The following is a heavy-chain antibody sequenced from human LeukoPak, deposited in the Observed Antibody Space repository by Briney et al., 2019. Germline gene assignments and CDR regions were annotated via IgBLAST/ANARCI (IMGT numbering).Heavy chain of an antibody. CDR3: ASGRRHQLLSVDY. D-gene: IGHD2-2*01. J-gene: IGHJ4*02. CDR2: IYYSGST. V-gene: IGHV4-59*08. Sequence: PSETLSLTCTVSGGSISSYYWSCIRQPPGKGLEWIGYIYYSGSTNYNPSLKSRVTISVDTSKNQFSLKLSSVTAADTAVYYCASGRRHQLLSVDYWGQGTLATVSS. CDR1: GGSISSYY.